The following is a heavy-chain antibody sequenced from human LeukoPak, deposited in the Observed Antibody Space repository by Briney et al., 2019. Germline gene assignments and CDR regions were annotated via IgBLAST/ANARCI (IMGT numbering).Heavy chain of an antibody. J-gene: IGHJ4*02. Sequence: PGGSLRLSCAASGFTFRSHAMHWVRQAPGKGLEWVAHIWFDGSNKYFADSVKGRFTISRDNSKNTLYLQMNSLRAEDTAAYYCARDGRSGPHFDSWGQGTLVTVSS. CDR3: ARDGRSGPHFDS. D-gene: IGHD1-1*01. V-gene: IGHV3-33*01. CDR1: GFTFRSHA. CDR2: IWFDGSNK.